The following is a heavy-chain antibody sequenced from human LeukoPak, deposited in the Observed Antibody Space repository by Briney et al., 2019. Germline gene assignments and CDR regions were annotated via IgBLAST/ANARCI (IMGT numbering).Heavy chain of an antibody. V-gene: IGHV4-30-4*08. Sequence: SETLSLTCTVSGGSISSGDYYWSWIRQPPGKGLEWIGYIYYSGSTYYNPSLKSRVTISVDTSKNQFSLKLSSVTAADTAVYYCARAKTYYDFWSGYSTYNWFDPWGQGTLVTVSS. D-gene: IGHD3-3*01. CDR3: ARAKTYYDFWSGYSTYNWFDP. CDR2: IYYSGST. J-gene: IGHJ5*02. CDR1: GGSISSGDYY.